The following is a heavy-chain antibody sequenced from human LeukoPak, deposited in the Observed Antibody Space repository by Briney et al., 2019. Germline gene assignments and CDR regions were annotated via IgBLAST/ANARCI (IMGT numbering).Heavy chain of an antibody. CDR2: ISNDGRIQ. CDR3: ARDEGSAGYAY. J-gene: IGHJ4*02. Sequence: GRSLRLSCAASGFTFRNNGMHWVRQAPGKGLEWVALISNDGRIQYYIDSVKGRVTISRDNSKNTLYLEMNSLRPEDTAVYFCARDEGSAGYAYWGEGTLVTVSS. CDR1: GFTFRNNG. D-gene: IGHD3-10*01. V-gene: IGHV3-30*03.